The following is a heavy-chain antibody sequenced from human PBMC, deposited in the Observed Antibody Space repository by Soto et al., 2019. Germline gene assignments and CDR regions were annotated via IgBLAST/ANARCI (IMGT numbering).Heavy chain of an antibody. V-gene: IGHV3-23*01. D-gene: IGHD3-16*01. Sequence: GGSLRLSCAASGFTFSSYAMSWVRQAPGKGLEWVSAISGSGGSTYYADSVKGRFTISRDNSKNTLYLQMNSLRAEDTAVYYCAKPPYDYIWGIHQYRGDAFDIWGQGTMVTVSS. J-gene: IGHJ3*02. CDR1: GFTFSSYA. CDR3: AKPPYDYIWGIHQYRGDAFDI. CDR2: ISGSGGST.